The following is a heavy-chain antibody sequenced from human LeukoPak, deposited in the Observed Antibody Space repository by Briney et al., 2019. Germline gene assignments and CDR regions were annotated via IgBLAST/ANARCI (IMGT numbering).Heavy chain of an antibody. Sequence: SVKVSCKASGGTFSSYAISWVRQAPGQGLEWMGRIIPIFGMANYAQKFQGRVTITADKSTSTAYMELSSLRSEDTAVYYCARVRRRGYSYGYRSRDYYYGMDVWGQGTTVTVSS. D-gene: IGHD5-18*01. CDR1: GGTFSSYA. J-gene: IGHJ6*02. CDR2: IIPIFGMA. CDR3: ARVRRRGYSYGYRSRDYYYGMDV. V-gene: IGHV1-69*04.